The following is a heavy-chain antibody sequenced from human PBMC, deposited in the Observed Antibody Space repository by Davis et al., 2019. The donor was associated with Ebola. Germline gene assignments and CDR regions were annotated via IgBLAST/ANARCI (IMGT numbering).Heavy chain of an antibody. CDR1: GGSISSSSYY. J-gene: IGHJ4*02. D-gene: IGHD5-12*01. V-gene: IGHV4-61*02. Sequence: PSETLSLTCTVSGGSISSSSYYWSWIRQPAGKGLEWIGRIYTSGSTNYNPSLKSRVTMSVDTSKNQFSLKLSSVTAADTAVYYCARLPLGYSGYDIYDYWGQGTLVTVSS. CDR3: ARLPLGYSGYDIYDY. CDR2: IYTSGST.